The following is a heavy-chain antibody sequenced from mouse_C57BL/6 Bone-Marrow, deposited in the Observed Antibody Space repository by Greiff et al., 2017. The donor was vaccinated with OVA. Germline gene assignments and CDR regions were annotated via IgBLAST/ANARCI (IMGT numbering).Heavy chain of an antibody. J-gene: IGHJ3*01. CDR2: IYPRSGNP. CDR3: ARDGNYVRFAY. V-gene: IGHV1-81*01. CDR1: GYTFTSYG. D-gene: IGHD2-1*01. Sequence: QVQLQQSGAELARPGASVKLSCKASGYTFTSYGISWVKQSTGQGLEWIGEIYPRSGNPYYNEKFKGKATLTADKSSSTAYMELRSLTSEDSAVYFCARDGNYVRFAYWGQGALVTVSA.